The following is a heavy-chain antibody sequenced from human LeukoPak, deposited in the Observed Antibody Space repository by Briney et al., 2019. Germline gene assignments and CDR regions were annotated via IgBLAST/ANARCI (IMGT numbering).Heavy chain of an antibody. CDR1: GYTFTSYA. D-gene: IGHD3-16*01. CDR3: ARELWPGYGMDV. V-gene: IGHV1-3*01. J-gene: IGHJ6*04. Sequence: ASVKVSCKASGYTFTSYAMHWVRQAPGQRLEWMGWINAGNGNTKYSQEFQGRVTITRDTSASTAYMELSSLRSEDTAVYYCARELWPGYGMDVWGKGTTVTVSS. CDR2: INAGNGNT.